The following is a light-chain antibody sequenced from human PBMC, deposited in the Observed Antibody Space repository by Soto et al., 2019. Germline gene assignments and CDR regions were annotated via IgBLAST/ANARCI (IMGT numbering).Light chain of an antibody. CDR3: LQHNSYPLT. J-gene: IGKJ4*01. Sequence: DIQMTQSPSSLSASVGDRVTITCRASQGFRNALAWYQQKPGKAPRRLIYAASSLQSGVPSRFSGSGSGTEFTLTISSLQPEDFATYYCLQHNSYPLTFGGGTKVEIK. CDR1: QGFRNA. CDR2: AAS. V-gene: IGKV1-17*01.